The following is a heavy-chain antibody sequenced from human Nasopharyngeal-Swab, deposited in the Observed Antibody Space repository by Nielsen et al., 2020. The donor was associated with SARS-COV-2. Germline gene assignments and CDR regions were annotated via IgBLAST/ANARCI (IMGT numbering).Heavy chain of an antibody. V-gene: IGHV4-39*01. D-gene: IGHD3-10*01. CDR1: GGSISSNSYY. J-gene: IGHJ4*02. CDR3: ASLLWFGEYYFDY. Sequence: SETLSLTCTVSGGSISSNSYYWGWIRQPPGKGLEWIGNIYYSGSTCYNPSLKSRVTISVDTSKNQFSLRLNSVTAADTAVYYCASLLWFGEYYFDYWGQGTLVTVSS. CDR2: IYYSGST.